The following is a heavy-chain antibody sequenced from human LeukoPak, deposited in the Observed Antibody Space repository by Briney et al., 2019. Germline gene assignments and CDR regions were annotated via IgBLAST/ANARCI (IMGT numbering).Heavy chain of an antibody. Sequence: GGSLRLSCAASGFTFSSHGMHWVRQAPGKGLEWVAFIRYDGSNKYYADSVKGRFTISRDNSKNTLYLQMNSLRAEDTAVYYCANHLACGSTSCPPFDYWGQGTLVTVSS. J-gene: IGHJ4*02. CDR3: ANHLACGSTSCPPFDY. CDR1: GFTFSSHG. CDR2: IRYDGSNK. D-gene: IGHD2-2*01. V-gene: IGHV3-30*02.